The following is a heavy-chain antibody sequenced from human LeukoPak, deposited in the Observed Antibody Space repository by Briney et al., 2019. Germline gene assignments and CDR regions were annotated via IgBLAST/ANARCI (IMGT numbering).Heavy chain of an antibody. Sequence: SETLSLTCAVYGGSFSGYYWSWIRQPPGEGLEWIGEINHSGSTNYNPSLKSRVTISVDTSKNQFSLKLSSVTAADTAVYYCARGRGRWLQFDYFDYWGQGTLVTVSS. CDR2: INHSGST. D-gene: IGHD5-24*01. J-gene: IGHJ4*02. V-gene: IGHV4-34*01. CDR1: GGSFSGYY. CDR3: ARGRGRWLQFDYFDY.